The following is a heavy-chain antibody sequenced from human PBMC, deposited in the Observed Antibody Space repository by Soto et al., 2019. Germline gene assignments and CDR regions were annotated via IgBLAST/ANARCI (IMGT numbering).Heavy chain of an antibody. CDR1: GFTVSSNY. D-gene: IGHD3-16*01. CDR3: ATPWGREKRDAFDI. CDR2: IYSGGST. V-gene: IGHV3-53*01. Sequence: EVQLVESGGGLIQPGGSLRLSCAASGFTVSSNYMSWVRQAPGKGLEWVSVIYSGGSTYYADSVKGRFTISRDNSKNTLYLQMNSLRAEDTAVYYCATPWGREKRDAFDIGGQGKMVPVSS. J-gene: IGHJ3*02.